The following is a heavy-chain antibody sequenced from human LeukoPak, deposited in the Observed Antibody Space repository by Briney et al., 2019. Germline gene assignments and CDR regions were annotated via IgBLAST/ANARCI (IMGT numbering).Heavy chain of an antibody. CDR1: GYTFTNYY. CDR3: ARGDAGSFSGYDY. Sequence: ASVTVSFKASGYTFTNYYMHWVRQAPGQGPEGMGVINPSSGSTTYAQKFQDRVTMTRDTSTSTVYMEVSSLRSEDTAMYYCARGDAGSFSGYDYWGQGTLVTVSS. CDR2: INPSSGST. J-gene: IGHJ4*02. D-gene: IGHD1-26*01. V-gene: IGHV1-46*01.